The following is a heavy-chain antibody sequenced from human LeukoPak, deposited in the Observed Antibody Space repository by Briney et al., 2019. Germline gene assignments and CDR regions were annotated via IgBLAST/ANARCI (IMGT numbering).Heavy chain of an antibody. V-gene: IGHV3-48*01. D-gene: IGHD3-10*01. CDR1: GFTFSSYS. J-gene: IGHJ4*02. CDR3: ARDSRLLGLY. Sequence: PGGSLRLSCAASGFTFSSYSMNWVRQAPGKGLEWVSYISSSSSTLYYADSVKGRFTISRDNAKNSLYLQMNSLRAEDTAVYYCARDSRLLGLYWGQGTLVTVSS. CDR2: ISSSSSTL.